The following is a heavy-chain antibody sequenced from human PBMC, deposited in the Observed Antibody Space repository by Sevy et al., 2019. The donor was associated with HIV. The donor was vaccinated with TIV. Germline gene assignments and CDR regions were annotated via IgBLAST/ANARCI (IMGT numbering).Heavy chain of an antibody. CDR2: ISGSGGST. CDR3: ARRPDLGVALPTGVLDV. CDR1: GFTFDSYP. D-gene: IGHD3-3*01. V-gene: IGHV3-23*01. J-gene: IGHJ6*02. Sequence: GGSLRLSCVASGFTFDSYPMSWVRQAPGKGLQWVSVISGSGGSTYYADSVQGRFTISRDNVKNTMYLQMNSLRAEDTAVYYCARRPDLGVALPTGVLDVWGQGTTVTVSS.